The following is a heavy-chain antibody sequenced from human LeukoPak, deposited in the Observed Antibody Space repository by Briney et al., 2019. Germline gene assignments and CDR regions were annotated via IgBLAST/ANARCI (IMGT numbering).Heavy chain of an antibody. V-gene: IGHV3-23*01. D-gene: IGHD6-19*01. CDR3: AKGYNSGWYYFDY. CDR1: GFTFSGYA. J-gene: IGHJ4*02. Sequence: PGGSLRLSCAASGFTFSGYAMSWVRHAPGKGLELVSTISGSGGSTYYADSVKGRFTISRDNSKNALYLQMNSLRAEDTAVYYCAKGYNSGWYYFDYWGQGTLVTVSS. CDR2: ISGSGGST.